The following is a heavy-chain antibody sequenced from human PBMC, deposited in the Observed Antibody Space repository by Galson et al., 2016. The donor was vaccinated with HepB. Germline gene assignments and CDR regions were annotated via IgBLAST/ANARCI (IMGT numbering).Heavy chain of an antibody. Sequence: SLRLSCAATGFTFSNYVMSWVRQAPGKGLEWVAGTGRAGDGISYAGSVKGRFTISRDNSKNTPFLQMNSLRVEDTAVYYCAKDREDSGDYAFDSWGQGTLVTVSS. D-gene: IGHD4-17*01. V-gene: IGHV3-23*01. CDR1: GFTFSNYV. J-gene: IGHJ4*02. CDR2: TGRAGDGI. CDR3: AKDREDSGDYAFDS.